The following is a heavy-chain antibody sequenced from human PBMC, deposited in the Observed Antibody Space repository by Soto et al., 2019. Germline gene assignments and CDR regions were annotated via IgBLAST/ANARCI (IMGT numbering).Heavy chain of an antibody. Sequence: PSETLSLTCTVSGDSISNYYWSWIRQPPGKGLEWIGYIYYSGTTNYNPSLKTRVTISLDTSKNQFSLELTSVTTADTAVYYCARDLPSYGDKQGYGMDVWGQGTTVTVSS. D-gene: IGHD4-17*01. CDR2: IYYSGTT. CDR3: ARDLPSYGDKQGYGMDV. V-gene: IGHV4-59*01. CDR1: GDSISNYY. J-gene: IGHJ6*02.